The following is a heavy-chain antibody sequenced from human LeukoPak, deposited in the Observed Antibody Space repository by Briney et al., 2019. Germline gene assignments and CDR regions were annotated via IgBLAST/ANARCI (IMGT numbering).Heavy chain of an antibody. Sequence: GGSLRLSCAASGFTFSKYGIHWVRQAPGKGLEWVALISYDGSNKYYADSVKGQFTISRDNSKNTLYLQMNSLRAEDTAVYYCAKDPAGAPFDYWGQGTLVTVSS. CDR2: ISYDGSNK. D-gene: IGHD1-26*01. CDR3: AKDPAGAPFDY. J-gene: IGHJ4*02. V-gene: IGHV3-30*18. CDR1: GFTFSKYG.